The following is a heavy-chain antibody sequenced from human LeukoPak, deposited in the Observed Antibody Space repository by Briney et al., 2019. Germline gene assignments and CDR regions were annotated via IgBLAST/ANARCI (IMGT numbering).Heavy chain of an antibody. CDR2: INPNTGDT. CDR1: GYTFSGNF. D-gene: IGHD5-18*01. J-gene: IGHJ5*02. Sequence: GASVKVSCKASGYTFSGNFMHWVRQAPGQGLEWMGWINPNTGDTNYAQNFQGRVTMSRDTSISTAYMELSNLRSDDTAVYYCARELGEYSYGSVLNWFDPWGQGTLVTVSS. V-gene: IGHV1-2*02. CDR3: ARELGEYSYGSVLNWFDP.